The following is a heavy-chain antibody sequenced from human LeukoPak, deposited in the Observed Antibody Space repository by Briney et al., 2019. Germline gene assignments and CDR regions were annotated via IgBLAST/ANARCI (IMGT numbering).Heavy chain of an antibody. CDR1: GGSFSGYY. J-gene: IGHJ4*02. CDR3: ARGSVVAATYFDY. Sequence: SETLPLTCAVYGGSFSGYYWSWIRQPPGKGLEWIGEINHSGSTNYNPPLKSRVTISVDTSKNQFSLKLSSVTAADTAVYYCARGSVVAATYFDYWGQGTLVTVSS. D-gene: IGHD2-15*01. V-gene: IGHV4-34*01. CDR2: INHSGST.